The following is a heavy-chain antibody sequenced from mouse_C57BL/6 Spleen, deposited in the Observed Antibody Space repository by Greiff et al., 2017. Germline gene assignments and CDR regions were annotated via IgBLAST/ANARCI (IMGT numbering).Heavy chain of an antibody. CDR2: IYPGSGST. CDR1: GYTFTSYW. D-gene: IGHD5-5*01. V-gene: IGHV1-55*01. J-gene: IGHJ4*01. Sequence: VQLQQPGAELVKPGASVKMSCKASGYTFTSYWITWVKQRPGQGLEWIGDIYPGSGSTNYNEKFKSKATLTVDTSSSTAYMQLSSLTSEDSAVYYCARRGLPHYYAMDYWGQGTSVTVSS. CDR3: ARRGLPHYYAMDY.